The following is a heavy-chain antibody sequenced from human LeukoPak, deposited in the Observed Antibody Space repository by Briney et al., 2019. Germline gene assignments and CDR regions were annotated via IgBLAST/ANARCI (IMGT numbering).Heavy chain of an antibody. CDR1: GFTFSSYE. J-gene: IGHJ4*02. V-gene: IGHV3-48*03. D-gene: IGHD3-10*01. Sequence: GGSLRLSCAASGFTFSSYEMNWVRQAPGKGLEWVSYISSSGSTIYYADSVKGRSTISRDNAKNSLYLQMNSLRAEDTAVYYCASTRGSSFGYWGQGTLVTVSS. CDR2: ISSSGSTI. CDR3: ASTRGSSFGY.